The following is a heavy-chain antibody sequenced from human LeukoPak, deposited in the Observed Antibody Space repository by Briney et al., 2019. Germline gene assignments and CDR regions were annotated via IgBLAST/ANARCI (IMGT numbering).Heavy chain of an antibody. J-gene: IGHJ4*02. D-gene: IGHD3-22*01. CDR1: GNSITSGFY. Sequence: SETLSLTCVVTGNSITSGFYWGWIRQPPGKGLEWIGSIYLGGSTYYNPSLKSRVTISVDTSKNRFSLKLSSETAADTAVYYCSGKHDRNGYYFYWGQGTLVTVSS. CDR3: SGKHDRNGYYFY. V-gene: IGHV4-38-2*01. CDR2: IYLGGST.